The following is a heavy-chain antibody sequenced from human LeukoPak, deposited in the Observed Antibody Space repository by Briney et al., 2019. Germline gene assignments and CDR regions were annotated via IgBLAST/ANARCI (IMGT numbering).Heavy chain of an antibody. V-gene: IGHV3-33*01. D-gene: IGHD5-18*01. Sequence: PGGSLRLSCAASGFTFSSYGMHWVRQAPGKGLEWVAVIWYDGSNKYYADSVKGRFTISRDNSKNTLYLQMNSLRAEDTAVYYCAREGGYSYGSWYFDLWGRGTLVTVSS. CDR1: GFTFSSYG. J-gene: IGHJ2*01. CDR2: IWYDGSNK. CDR3: AREGGYSYGSWYFDL.